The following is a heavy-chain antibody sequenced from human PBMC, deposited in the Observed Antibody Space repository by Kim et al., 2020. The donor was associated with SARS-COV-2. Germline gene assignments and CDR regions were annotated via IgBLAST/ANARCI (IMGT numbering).Heavy chain of an antibody. J-gene: IGHJ4*02. CDR2: GSNK. V-gene: IGHV3-30*02. CDR3: AKAEAYDY. Sequence: GSNKNNAASVKGRITISRDNSKNTLYLQMNSLRAEDTAVYYCAKAEAYDYWGQGTLVTVSS.